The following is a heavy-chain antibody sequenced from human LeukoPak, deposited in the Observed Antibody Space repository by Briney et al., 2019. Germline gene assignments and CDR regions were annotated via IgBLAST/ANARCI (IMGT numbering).Heavy chain of an antibody. Sequence: ASVKVSCKASGYTFTSYDINWVRQATGQGLEWMGWMNPNSGNTGYAQKFQGRVTMTRNTSISTAYMELSSLRSEDTAVYYCARGLRVRGTSYYYYYMDVWGKGTTVTVSS. D-gene: IGHD3-10*01. CDR3: ARGLRVRGTSYYYYYMDV. V-gene: IGHV1-8*01. CDR2: MNPNSGNT. CDR1: GYTFTSYD. J-gene: IGHJ6*03.